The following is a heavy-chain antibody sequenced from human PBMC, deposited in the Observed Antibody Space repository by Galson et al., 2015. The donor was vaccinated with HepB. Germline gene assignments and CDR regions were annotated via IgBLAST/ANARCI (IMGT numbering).Heavy chain of an antibody. CDR2: IYSGGST. CDR3: ARNSRYGGNFYYYYYMDV. J-gene: IGHJ6*03. V-gene: IGHV3-66*01. D-gene: IGHD4-23*01. Sequence: SLRLSCAASGFTVSSNYMSWVRQAPGKGLEWVSVIYSGGSTYYADSVKGRFTISRDNSKNTLYLQMNSLRAEDTAVYYCARNSRYGGNFYYYYYMDVWGKGTTVTVSS. CDR1: GFTVSSNY.